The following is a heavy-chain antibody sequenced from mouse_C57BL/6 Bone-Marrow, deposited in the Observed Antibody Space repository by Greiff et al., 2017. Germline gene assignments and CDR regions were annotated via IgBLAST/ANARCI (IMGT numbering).Heavy chain of an antibody. CDR2: IDPSDSYT. CDR3: ACYYDVRFAY. D-gene: IGHD1-1*01. CDR1: GYTFTSYW. Sequence: QVQLQQPGAELVMPGASVKLSCKASGYTFTSYWMHWVKQRPGQGLEWIGEIDPSDSYTNYNQKFKGKSTLTVDKSSSTSYMQLSSLTSEDSAVYYCACYYDVRFAYRGQGTLVTVSA. V-gene: IGHV1-69*01. J-gene: IGHJ3*01.